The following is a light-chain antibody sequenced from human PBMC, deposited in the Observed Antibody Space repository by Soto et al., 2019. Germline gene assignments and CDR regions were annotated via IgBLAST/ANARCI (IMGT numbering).Light chain of an antibody. CDR1: QILYSSNNKNY. J-gene: IGKJ1*01. CDR2: WAS. V-gene: IGKV4-1*01. Sequence: DIVMTQSPDSLAVSLGERATINCKSSQILYSSNNKNYLAWYQQKPGHPPELLIYWASTRESGVPDRFSGSGSGTDFTLTISSLQAADVAVYYCQQYYSTPWTFGQGTKVEIK. CDR3: QQYYSTPWT.